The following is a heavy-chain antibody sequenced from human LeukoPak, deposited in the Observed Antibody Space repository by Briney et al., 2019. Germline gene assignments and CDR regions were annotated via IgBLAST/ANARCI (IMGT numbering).Heavy chain of an antibody. J-gene: IGHJ6*02. CDR1: GGSISSYY. V-gene: IGHV4-4*07. CDR3: ARQVPGPYNYYGMDV. Sequence: PSETLSLTCTVSGGSISSYYWSWIRQPAGKGLEWIGRIYTSGSANYNPSLKSRVTMSVDTSKSQFSLRLTSVTAADTAVYYCARQVPGPYNYYGMDVWGQGTTVTVSS. CDR2: IYTSGSA.